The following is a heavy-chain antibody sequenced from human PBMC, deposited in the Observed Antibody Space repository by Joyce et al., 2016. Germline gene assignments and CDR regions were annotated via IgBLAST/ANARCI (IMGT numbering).Heavy chain of an antibody. CDR1: GFTFNTYD. CDR2: ISRSSSDI. Sequence: EVQLVESGGTLVRPGGSLRLSCVASGFTFNTYDMNWVRQAPGKGLEWLSYISRSSSDIYYADSVEGRFTVSRDNAKNSLFLQMDSLRAEDTAVYYCARDRQGSNWIDCWGQGALVTVSS. J-gene: IGHJ4*02. CDR3: ARDRQGSNWIDC. V-gene: IGHV3-48*03. D-gene: IGHD2-8*01.